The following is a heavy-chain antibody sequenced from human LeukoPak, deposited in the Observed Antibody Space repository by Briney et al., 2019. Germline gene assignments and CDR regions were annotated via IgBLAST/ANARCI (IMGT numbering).Heavy chain of an antibody. Sequence: GGSLRLSCAASGFTFSSYAMSWDRQAPGKGLEWVSAISGSGGSTYYAASVKGRFTISRDNSKNTLYLQMNSLRAEDTAVYYCAKVSSGWYFDYWGQGTSVTVSS. V-gene: IGHV3-23*01. CDR3: AKVSSGWYFDY. J-gene: IGHJ4*02. CDR1: GFTFSSYA. D-gene: IGHD6-19*01. CDR2: ISGSGGST.